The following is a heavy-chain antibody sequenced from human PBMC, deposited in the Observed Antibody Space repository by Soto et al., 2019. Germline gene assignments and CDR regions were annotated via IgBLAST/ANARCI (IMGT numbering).Heavy chain of an antibody. D-gene: IGHD2-15*01. V-gene: IGHV3-15*01. Sequence: SGGSLRVSCAASVFTFSDAWMSWVRQAPGKGLDWVGRIKSKSDGGTTEYAAPVRGRFTISRDDSKNTLYLQMNSLKTEDTAVYYCTTDLWRIAVVVGSTGYFNPWGQGTPVTIS. CDR3: TTDLWRIAVVVGSTGYFNP. CDR1: VFTFSDAW. J-gene: IGHJ5*02. CDR2: IKSKSDGGTT.